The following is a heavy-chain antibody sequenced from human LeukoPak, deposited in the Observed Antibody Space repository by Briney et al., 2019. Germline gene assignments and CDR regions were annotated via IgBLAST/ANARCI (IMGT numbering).Heavy chain of an antibody. V-gene: IGHV5-51*01. J-gene: IGHJ5*02. CDR1: GYDFTIYW. CDR3: ARTERLRYSPNWFDH. Sequence: GESLKISCKGSGYDFTIYWIGWVRQMPGKGLEWMGIIYPGDSDTRYSPSFQGQVTISADKSISTAYLQWSSLKASDTAIYYCARTERLRYSPNWFDHWGQGTLVTVSS. D-gene: IGHD3-9*01. CDR2: IYPGDSDT.